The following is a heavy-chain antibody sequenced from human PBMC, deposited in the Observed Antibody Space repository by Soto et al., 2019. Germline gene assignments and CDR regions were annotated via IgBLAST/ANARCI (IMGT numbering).Heavy chain of an antibody. CDR3: ARYGDYTRRWFDP. J-gene: IGHJ5*02. D-gene: IGHD4-17*01. Sequence: SCPTLVNPTQNLTLTCTSSRFSRRSSGGGVGSTREPPRKALQWLALIYWDDDKRYSPSLKSRLTITKDTSKNQVVLTMTNMDPVDTATYYCARYGDYTRRWFDPWGQAILVTASS. CDR1: RFSRRSSGGG. V-gene: IGHV2-5*02. CDR2: IYWDDDK.